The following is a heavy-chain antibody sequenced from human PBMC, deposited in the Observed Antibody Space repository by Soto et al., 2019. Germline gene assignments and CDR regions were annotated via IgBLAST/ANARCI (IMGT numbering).Heavy chain of an antibody. J-gene: IGHJ3*02. CDR1: GGYISSTTYY. D-gene: IGHD2-15*01. Sequence: QLQLRESGPGLVKPSETLSLTCTVSGGYISSTTYYWGWIRQPPGKGLEWIGNIYYSGSTYYNPSLKSRVTISVDTSKNQFSLRLSPMTAADTSVYYCGRHPCSGCDCYSGRHVRAFDIWGQGTMVTGSS. V-gene: IGHV4-39*01. CDR3: GRHPCSGCDCYSGRHVRAFDI. CDR2: IYYSGST.